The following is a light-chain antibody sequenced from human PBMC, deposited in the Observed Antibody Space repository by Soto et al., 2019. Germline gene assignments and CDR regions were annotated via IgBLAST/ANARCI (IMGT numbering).Light chain of an antibody. CDR3: QQHNSAPWT. Sequence: DIQMTQSPSSLSASVGDRVTITCRASQGISNYLAWYQQQPGKVPKLLIYVASTWQSGIPSRFSGSGSGTDFTLTISSLQPEDFAIYYCQQHNSAPWTFGQGTKVEIK. J-gene: IGKJ1*01. CDR1: QGISNY. CDR2: VAS. V-gene: IGKV1-27*01.